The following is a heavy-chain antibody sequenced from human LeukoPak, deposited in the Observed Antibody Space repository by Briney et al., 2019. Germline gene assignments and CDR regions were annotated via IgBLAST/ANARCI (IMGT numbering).Heavy chain of an antibody. Sequence: GGSLRLSCVASGINFENYNMHWVRQPPGKGLEWVSLISWNGENIHYADSVKGRFTISRDNSKDSLFLQMNTLRTGDTALYYCATGATSTRFDYWGQGTLVTVSS. CDR1: GINFENYN. CDR2: ISWNGENI. D-gene: IGHD5-24*01. J-gene: IGHJ4*02. V-gene: IGHV3-43*01. CDR3: ATGATSTRFDY.